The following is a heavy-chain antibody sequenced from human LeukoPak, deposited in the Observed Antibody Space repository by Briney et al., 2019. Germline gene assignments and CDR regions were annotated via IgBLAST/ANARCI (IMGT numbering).Heavy chain of an antibody. CDR1: GFTFSSYE. D-gene: IGHD5-12*01. V-gene: IGHV3-48*03. Sequence: GGSLRLSCAASGFTFSSYEMNWVRQAPGKGLEWVSYISSSGSTIYYADSVKGRFTISRDNAKNSLYLQMNSLRAEDTAFYYCARVLKWLGTFFDYWGQGTLVTVSS. J-gene: IGHJ4*02. CDR2: ISSSGSTI. CDR3: ARVLKWLGTFFDY.